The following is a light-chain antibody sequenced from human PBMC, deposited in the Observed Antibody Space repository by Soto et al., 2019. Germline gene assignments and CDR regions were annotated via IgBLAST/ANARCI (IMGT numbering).Light chain of an antibody. V-gene: IGKV3-15*01. J-gene: IGKJ4*01. CDR3: QHYNELPLT. CDR1: QSVSTN. Sequence: EIVMTQSPATLSVSPGERATLSCRASQSVSTNLAWYQQKPGQGPRLLIFGASTRAIGIPARFSGSGSGTDFTLTISSLQSEDFAVYYCQHYNELPLTLGGGTKVDSK. CDR2: GAS.